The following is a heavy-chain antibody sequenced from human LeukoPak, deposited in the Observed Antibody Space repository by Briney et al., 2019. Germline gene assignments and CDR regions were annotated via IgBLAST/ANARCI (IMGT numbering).Heavy chain of an antibody. CDR1: GFTLSSYG. Sequence: PGGSLRLSCAASGFTLSSYGMHWVRQAPGKGLEWVAVIWYDGSRKYYADSVKGRFTISRDSSENTLYLQMNSLTAEDTAVYYCARDFSFYEDYWGQGTLVTVSS. V-gene: IGHV3-33*01. D-gene: IGHD3-3*01. J-gene: IGHJ4*02. CDR3: ARDFSFYEDY. CDR2: IWYDGSRK.